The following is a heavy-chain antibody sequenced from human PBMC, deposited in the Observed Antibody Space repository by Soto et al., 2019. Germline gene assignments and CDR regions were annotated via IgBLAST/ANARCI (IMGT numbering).Heavy chain of an antibody. CDR3: ARDRQSEIVAMLASNGMDV. Sequence: QVQLQESGPGLVKPSQTLSLTCTVSGGSINSDDSYWSWLRQPPGRGLEWIGYIYDSETTYYNPSLKSRVNISVATSKNQFSLQLNSVTAADTAVYYCARDRQSEIVAMLASNGMDVWGQGTTVIVSS. CDR2: IYDSETT. D-gene: IGHD5-12*01. J-gene: IGHJ6*02. V-gene: IGHV4-30-4*01. CDR1: GGSINSDDSY.